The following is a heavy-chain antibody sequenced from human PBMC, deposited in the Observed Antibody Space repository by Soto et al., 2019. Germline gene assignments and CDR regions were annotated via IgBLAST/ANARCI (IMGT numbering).Heavy chain of an antibody. D-gene: IGHD3-3*01. Sequence: SETLSLTCAVNGGSFSGYYRSWMSEPPGRGLEWMGEINHRRRTTYNPSKKSQDTISEDTSTNQLSMKLSSVTAADTAVYYCARGNGTSGVGNCRGGRYAFDIWGQGTMVS. CDR2: INHRRRT. CDR1: GGSFSGYY. CDR3: ARGNGTSGVGNCRGGRYAFDI. V-gene: IGHV4-34*01. J-gene: IGHJ3*02.